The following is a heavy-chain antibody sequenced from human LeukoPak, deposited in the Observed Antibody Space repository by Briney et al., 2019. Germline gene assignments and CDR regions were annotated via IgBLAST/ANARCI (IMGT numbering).Heavy chain of an antibody. Sequence: SGGSLRLSCAASGFTVSSNYMSWVRQASGKGLEWVSVTYSGGRTYYADSVKGRFTISRDISKNTLYLQMNSLRAEDTAAYYCARVLSGRGSLYDCYYYMDVWGKGTTVTISS. CDR1: GFTVSSNY. J-gene: IGHJ6*03. V-gene: IGHV3-53*01. CDR3: ARVLSGRGSLYDCYYYMDV. D-gene: IGHD3-10*01. CDR2: TYSGGRT.